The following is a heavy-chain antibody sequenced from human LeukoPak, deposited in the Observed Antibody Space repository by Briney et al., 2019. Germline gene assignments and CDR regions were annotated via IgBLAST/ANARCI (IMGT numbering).Heavy chain of an antibody. CDR2: IYYSGST. J-gene: IGHJ4*02. V-gene: IGHV4-59*12. D-gene: IGHD3-22*01. CDR3: ARDPSTFSGYFDF. CDR1: GGSISSYY. Sequence: PSETLSLTCTVSGGSISSYYWSWIRQPPGKGLEWIGYIYYSGSTNYNPSLKSRLSISVDTSNNQPSLKLPSLTAADTAVYFCARDPSTFSGYFDFWGQGTLVTVSS.